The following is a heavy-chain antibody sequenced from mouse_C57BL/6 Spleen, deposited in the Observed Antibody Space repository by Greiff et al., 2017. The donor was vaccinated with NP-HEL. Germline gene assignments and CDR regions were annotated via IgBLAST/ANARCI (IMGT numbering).Heavy chain of an antibody. J-gene: IGHJ4*01. CDR1: GYAFSSYW. Sequence: QVQLKQSGAGLVKPGASVKISCKASGYAFSSYWMYWVKQRPGKGLEWIGQICPGDGDTNYIGKVKGRATLTADNSSSTSYMQLSSLTSEDSAVYFCARWIDYYAMDYWGQGTSVTVSS. CDR3: ARWIDYYAMDY. V-gene: IGHV1-80*01. CDR2: ICPGDGDT.